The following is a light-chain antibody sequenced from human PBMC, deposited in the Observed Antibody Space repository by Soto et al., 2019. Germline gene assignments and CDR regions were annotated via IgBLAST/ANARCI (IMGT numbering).Light chain of an antibody. Sequence: DIQMTQSPSTLSASVGDRVTITCRASQSISNWLAWYQQKPGKAPKLLLYKASSLQSGVTSRFSGSGSGTEFTLTISSLQPDDFASYYCQQSNRSFGQGTKLEIK. V-gene: IGKV1-5*03. CDR1: QSISNW. CDR3: QQSNRS. CDR2: KAS. J-gene: IGKJ2*01.